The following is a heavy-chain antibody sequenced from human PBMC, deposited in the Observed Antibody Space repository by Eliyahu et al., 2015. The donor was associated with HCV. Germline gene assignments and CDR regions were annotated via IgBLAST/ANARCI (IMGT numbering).Heavy chain of an antibody. CDR1: GGSLSGYY. Sequence: QVQLQQWGAGLLKPSETLSLTCAVYGGSLSGYYWTWTRQPPGKGLEWIGEINHRGSTTSIPSLKSRITISIDTSKNQFSLILSSVTAADTAVYYCARDRGSGFHDSSDEYYHYYGMDVWGQGTTVTVSS. CDR3: ARDRGSGFHDSSDEYYHYYGMDV. V-gene: IGHV4-34*01. J-gene: IGHJ6*02. D-gene: IGHD3-22*01. CDR2: INHRGST.